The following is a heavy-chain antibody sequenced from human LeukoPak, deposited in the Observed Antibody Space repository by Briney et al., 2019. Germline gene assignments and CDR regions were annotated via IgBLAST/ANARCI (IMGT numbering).Heavy chain of an antibody. Sequence: GGSLRLSCAASGFTYSSYWMSWVRQAPGKGPEWVANINQDGSGKYYVDSVKGRFTISRDNAKNSLYFQMNSLRAEDTAVYYCARDGRGDYLDSWGQGTLVIVSS. D-gene: IGHD2-21*01. CDR1: GFTYSSYW. V-gene: IGHV3-7*01. J-gene: IGHJ4*02. CDR2: INQDGSGK. CDR3: ARDGRGDYLDS.